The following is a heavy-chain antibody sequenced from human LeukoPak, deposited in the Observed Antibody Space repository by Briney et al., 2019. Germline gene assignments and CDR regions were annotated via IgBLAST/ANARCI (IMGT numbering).Heavy chain of an antibody. CDR3: AREFGSSGWYGSTIPYYYYYYMDV. CDR2: ISSSSSYI. Sequence: GGSLRLSCAASGFTFSSYSMNWVRQAPGKGLEWVSSISSSSSYIYYADSVKGRFTISRDNAKNSLYLQMNSLRAEDTAVYYCAREFGSSGWYGSTIPYYYYYYMDVWGKGTTVTVSS. J-gene: IGHJ6*03. D-gene: IGHD6-19*01. CDR1: GFTFSSYS. V-gene: IGHV3-21*01.